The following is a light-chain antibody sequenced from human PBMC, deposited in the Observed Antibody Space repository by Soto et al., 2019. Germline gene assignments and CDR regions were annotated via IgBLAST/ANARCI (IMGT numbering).Light chain of an antibody. CDR1: SSDVGGYNR. Sequence: QSVLTQPASVSGSPGQSITISCTGTSSDVGGYNRVSWYQQHPGKAPKLMIYEVTNRPSGVSNRFSGSKSGNTASLTISGLEAEDGADYYCSSYTTPSVVFGGGTKLTVL. J-gene: IGLJ2*01. CDR3: SSYTTPSVV. V-gene: IGLV2-14*01. CDR2: EVT.